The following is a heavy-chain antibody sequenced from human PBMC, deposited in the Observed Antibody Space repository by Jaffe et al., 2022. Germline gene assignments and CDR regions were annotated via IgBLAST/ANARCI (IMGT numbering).Heavy chain of an antibody. CDR3: ARDDSSTPSNAFDI. J-gene: IGHJ3*02. CDR1: GYTFTGYH. D-gene: IGHD6-13*01. Sequence: QVQLVQSGAEVKKPGASVKVSCKASGYTFTGYHIHWVRQAPGQGLEWMGWIDPNSGGTNYAQNFQGRVTMTRDTSISTAYMELSSLTSDDTAVYYCARDDSSTPSNAFDIWGQGTMVTVSS. CDR2: IDPNSGGT. V-gene: IGHV1-2*02.